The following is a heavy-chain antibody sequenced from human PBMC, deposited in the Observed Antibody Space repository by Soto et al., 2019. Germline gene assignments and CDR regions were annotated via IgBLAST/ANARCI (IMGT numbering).Heavy chain of an antibody. CDR3: ARDFDWLLYSRPKYYYYGMDV. J-gene: IGHJ6*02. D-gene: IGHD3-9*01. V-gene: IGHV3-33*01. CDR2: IWYDGSNK. Sequence: QVQLVESGGGVVQHGRSLRLSCAASGFTFSSYGMHWVRQAPGKGLEWVAVIWYDGSNKYYADSVKGRFTISRDNSKNTLYLQMNSLRAEDTAVYYCARDFDWLLYSRPKYYYYGMDVWGQGTTVTVSS. CDR1: GFTFSSYG.